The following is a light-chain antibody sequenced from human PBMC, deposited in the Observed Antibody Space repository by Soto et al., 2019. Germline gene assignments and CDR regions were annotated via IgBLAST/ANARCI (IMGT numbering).Light chain of an antibody. Sequence: DIQMTQSPSSLSASVGDRVTITCRTSRSIRSSLNWYQQKPGKAPNLLIYAASRLQSGVPSRFSGSGSGTDFTLTISSLQPADFATYYCQQSYSTPVTFGPGTRWIS. CDR3: QQSYSTPVT. V-gene: IGKV1-39*01. CDR2: AAS. CDR1: RSIRSS. J-gene: IGKJ3*01.